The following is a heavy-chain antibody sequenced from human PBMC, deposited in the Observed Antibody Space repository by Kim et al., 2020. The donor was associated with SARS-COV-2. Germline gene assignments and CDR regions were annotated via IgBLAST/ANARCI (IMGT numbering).Heavy chain of an antibody. CDR2: LHPSGNI. CDR1: GGSISSHY. V-gene: IGHV4-4*07. Sequence: SETLSLTCSVSGGSISSHYWNWFRQPAGQGLEWIGRLHPSGNINYNPSPKSRVTLLVDTSKNQFFLKVSSLTAADTAVYYCSTGDACYWCLGNLVTVPS. J-gene: IGHJ4*02. CDR3: STGDACY.